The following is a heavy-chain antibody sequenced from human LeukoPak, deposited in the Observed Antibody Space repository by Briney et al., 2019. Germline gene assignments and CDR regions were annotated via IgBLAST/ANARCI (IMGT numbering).Heavy chain of an antibody. Sequence: PGGSLRLSCAASGFTFSDRDMDWVRQAPGKGLEWVGRSRNKAKSRTTEYAASVKGRFTISRDNSNNSVWLQMNSLKTEDTAVYYCALWSYYYYGLDVWGQRTTVTVSS. V-gene: IGHV3-72*01. CDR3: ALWSYYYYGLDV. CDR1: GFTFSDRD. J-gene: IGHJ6*02. CDR2: SRNKAKSRTT. D-gene: IGHD3-10*01.